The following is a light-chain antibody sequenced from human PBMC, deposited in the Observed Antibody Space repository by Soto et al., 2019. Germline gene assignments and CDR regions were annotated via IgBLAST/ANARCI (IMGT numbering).Light chain of an antibody. V-gene: IGLV1-47*01. CDR1: TSNIGSNY. CDR3: ATWDDSLNGFYV. Sequence: QSVVTQPPSASGTPGQGVTISCSGSTSNIGSNYVYWYQQLPGTAPKLLIYRNNQRPSGVPDRFSGSKSGTSASLAISGLRSDDEADYFCATWDDSLNGFYVFGTGTKV. J-gene: IGLJ1*01. CDR2: RNN.